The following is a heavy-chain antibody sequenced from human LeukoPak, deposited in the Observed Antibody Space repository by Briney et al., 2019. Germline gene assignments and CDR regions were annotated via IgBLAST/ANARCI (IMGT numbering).Heavy chain of an antibody. D-gene: IGHD3-10*01. CDR1: GFPYSSYR. V-gene: IGHV3-33*01. J-gene: IGHJ6*02. CDR2: IWYDGSNK. CDR3: ARDRITMVRGVIITLYGMDV. Sequence: GGSLTLPCAASGFPYSSYRMHWVRQAPRKGLEWVAVIWYDGSNKYYADCGKGRFTISRDNSKNTLYLQMNSLRAEDTAVYYCARDRITMVRGVIITLYGMDVWGQGTTVSVSS.